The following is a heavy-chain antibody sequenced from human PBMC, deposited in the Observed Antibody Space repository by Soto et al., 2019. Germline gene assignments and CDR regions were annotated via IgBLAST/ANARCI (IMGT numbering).Heavy chain of an antibody. J-gene: IGHJ6*01. Sequence: EVQLVESGGGLVQPGGSLRLSCAASGFTFSSYDMHWVRQATGKGLEWVSAIGTAGDTYYPGSVKGRFTISRENAKNSLYLQMNSLRAGDTAVYYCAREGGPAMARGVIITRGMDVWGQGTTVTVSS. CDR2: IGTAGDT. D-gene: IGHD3-10*01. CDR1: GFTFSSYD. V-gene: IGHV3-13*04. CDR3: AREGGPAMARGVIITRGMDV.